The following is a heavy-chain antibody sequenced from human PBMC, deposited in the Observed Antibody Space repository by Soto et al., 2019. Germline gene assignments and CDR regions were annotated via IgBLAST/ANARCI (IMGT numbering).Heavy chain of an antibody. Sequence: GNGLEWLALISYDSTKTYYADSVKGQFTISIDNPNSAVYVQMNSLTGEDTAVYYCAITRSAWSEFHYYSFDVWGQGTTVTVSS. CDR2: ISYDSTKT. V-gene: IGHV3-30*03. D-gene: IGHD3-10*01. J-gene: IGHJ6*02. CDR3: AITRSAWSEFHYYSFDV.